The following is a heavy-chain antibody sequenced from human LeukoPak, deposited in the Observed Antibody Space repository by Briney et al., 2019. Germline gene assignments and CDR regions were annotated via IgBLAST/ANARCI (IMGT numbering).Heavy chain of an antibody. J-gene: IGHJ4*02. D-gene: IGHD3-22*01. Sequence: GRSLGLSCAASGFTFSSYGMHWVRQAPGKGLEWVAVISYDGSNKYYADSVKGRFTISRDNSKNTLYLQMNSLRAEDTAVYYCAKARYYYDSSGHDYWGQGTLVTVSS. CDR2: ISYDGSNK. V-gene: IGHV3-30*18. CDR3: AKARYYYDSSGHDY. CDR1: GFTFSSYG.